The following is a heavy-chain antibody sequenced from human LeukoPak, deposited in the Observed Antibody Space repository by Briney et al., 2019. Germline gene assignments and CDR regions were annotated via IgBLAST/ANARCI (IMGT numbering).Heavy chain of an antibody. J-gene: IGHJ3*01. CDR3: ARHRGYERTGYYFLDAFDL. CDR1: GGSISSYY. D-gene: IGHD3-22*01. Sequence: PSETLSLTCTVSGGSISSYYWSWIRKPPGKGLEWIGYIYISGSTDYNPSLKSRVTISLDTSRNLFSLKLSSLTPADTAVYYCARHRGYERTGYYFLDAFDLWGQGTMVTVSS. CDR2: IYISGST. V-gene: IGHV4-4*09.